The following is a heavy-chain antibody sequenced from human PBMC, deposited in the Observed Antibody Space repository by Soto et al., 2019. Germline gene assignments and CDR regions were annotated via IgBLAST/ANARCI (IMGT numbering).Heavy chain of an antibody. CDR2: FGTSRKYI. Sequence: TGGSLRLSCAASGYTFSDYSMNWVRQAPGKGLEWISYFGTSRKYIFYADSVRGRFTISRDDVENSLFLQMNSLRDEDTAVYYCVRDRDWAFDIWGQGTMVTVSS. CDR1: GYTFSDYS. D-gene: IGHD3-9*01. J-gene: IGHJ3*02. CDR3: VRDRDWAFDI. V-gene: IGHV3-48*02.